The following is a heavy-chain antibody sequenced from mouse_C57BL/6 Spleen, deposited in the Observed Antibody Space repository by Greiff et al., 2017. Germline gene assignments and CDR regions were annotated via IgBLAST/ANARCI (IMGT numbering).Heavy chain of an antibody. CDR3: AITTVVDYYAMDY. D-gene: IGHD1-1*01. V-gene: IGHV5-17*01. Sequence: VKLVESGGGLVKPGGSLKLSCAASGFTFSDYGMHWVRQAPEKGLEWVAYISSGSSTIYYADTVKGRFTISRDNAKNTLFLQMTSLRSEDTAMYYCAITTVVDYYAMDYWGQGTSVTVSS. CDR1: GFTFSDYG. CDR2: ISSGSSTI. J-gene: IGHJ4*01.